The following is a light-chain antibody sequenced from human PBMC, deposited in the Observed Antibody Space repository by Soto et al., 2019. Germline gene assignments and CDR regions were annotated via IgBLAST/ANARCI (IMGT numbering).Light chain of an antibody. Sequence: DIQMTQSPSSLSASIGDRVTITCRASQDLNGCLAWYQQKPGKAPRLLIYGASSLHSGVPSRFSGSASGTDFTLTISSLQPEDFASYYCQQSKSFPYTFGQGTKLEIK. J-gene: IGKJ2*01. CDR1: QDLNGC. CDR2: GAS. V-gene: IGKV1-12*01. CDR3: QQSKSFPYT.